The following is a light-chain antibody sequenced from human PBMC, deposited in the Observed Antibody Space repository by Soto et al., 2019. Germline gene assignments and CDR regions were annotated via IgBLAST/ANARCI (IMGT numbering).Light chain of an antibody. CDR3: QQYNSYSPWT. J-gene: IGKJ1*01. CDR2: DAS. V-gene: IGKV1-5*01. CDR1: QSISSW. Sequence: DIQMTQSPSTLSASVGDRVTITCRASQSISSWLAWYQQKPGKAPKLLIYDASSLEIGVPSRFSGSGSGTEFTLTISSLQPDDFATYYCQQYNSYSPWTFGQGTEVEIK.